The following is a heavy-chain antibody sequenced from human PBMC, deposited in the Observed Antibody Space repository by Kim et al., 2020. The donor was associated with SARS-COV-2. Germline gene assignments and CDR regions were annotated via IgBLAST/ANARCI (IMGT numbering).Heavy chain of an antibody. CDR2: IYHSGST. J-gene: IGHJ3*02. CDR3: ASPQGLGELDAFDI. V-gene: IGHV4-4*02. CDR1: GGSISSSNW. Sequence: SETLSLTCAVSGGSISSSNWWSWVRQPPGKGLEWIGEIYHSGSTNYNPSLKSRVTISVDKSKNQFSLKLSSVTAADTAVYYCASPQGLGELDAFDIWGQGTMVTVSS. D-gene: IGHD1-26*01.